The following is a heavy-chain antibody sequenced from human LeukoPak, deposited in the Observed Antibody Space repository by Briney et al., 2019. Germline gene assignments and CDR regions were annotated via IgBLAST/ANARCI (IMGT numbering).Heavy chain of an antibody. J-gene: IGHJ4*02. CDR2: ISGGGFHI. D-gene: IGHD1/OR15-1a*01. CDR1: GFAFKTYA. CDR3: AKDRTNKRTGFDY. Sequence: PGGSLRLSCAAFGFAFKTYAISWVRQAPGKGLRWVSSISGGGFHIYYADSVKGRFTISRDYSQNTVHLQMSSLRVEDTAVYYCAKDRTNKRTGFDYWGQGTLVTVSS. V-gene: IGHV3-23*01.